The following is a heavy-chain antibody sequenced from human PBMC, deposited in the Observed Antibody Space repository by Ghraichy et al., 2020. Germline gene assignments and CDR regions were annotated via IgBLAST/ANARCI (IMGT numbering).Heavy chain of an antibody. Sequence: SVKVSCKASGGTFSSYAISWVRQAPGQGLEWMGGIIPIFGTANYAQKFQGRVTITADKSTSTAYMELSSLRSEDTAVYYCARRTITDIVVVPAAPDQYYYYGMDVWGQGTTVTVSS. CDR1: GGTFSSYA. CDR3: ARRTITDIVVVPAAPDQYYYYGMDV. CDR2: IIPIFGTA. D-gene: IGHD2-2*01. J-gene: IGHJ6*02. V-gene: IGHV1-69*06.